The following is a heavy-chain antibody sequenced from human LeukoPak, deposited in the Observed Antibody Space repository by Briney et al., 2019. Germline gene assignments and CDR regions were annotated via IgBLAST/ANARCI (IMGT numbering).Heavy chain of an antibody. CDR3: VKDVGGSYAFDY. V-gene: IGHV3-64D*09. D-gene: IGHD1-26*01. Sequence: SGGSLRLSCSASGXTFSRYAMHWVRQAPGKGLESVSGINDNGGRTHYGDSVKGRFSISRDNSKNTLHLQMSTLRAEDTALYYCVKDVGGSYAFDYWGQGILVTVAS. J-gene: IGHJ4*02. CDR2: INDNGGRT. CDR1: GXTFSRYA.